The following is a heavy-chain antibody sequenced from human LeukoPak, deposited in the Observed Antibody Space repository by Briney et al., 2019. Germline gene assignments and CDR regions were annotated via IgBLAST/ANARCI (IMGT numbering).Heavy chain of an antibody. Sequence: SETLSLTCTVSDGSISSYYWSWIRQPPGKGLEWIGYIYYSGSTNYNPSLKSRVTISIDTSRNQFSLRLSSVTAADTAVYYCARGSIRFDPWGQGTLFTVSS. CDR2: IYYSGST. D-gene: IGHD2-21*01. CDR3: ARGSIRFDP. CDR1: DGSISSYY. J-gene: IGHJ5*02. V-gene: IGHV4-59*01.